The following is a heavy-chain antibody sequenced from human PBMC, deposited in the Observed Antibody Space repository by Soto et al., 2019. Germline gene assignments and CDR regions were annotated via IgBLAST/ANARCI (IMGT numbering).Heavy chain of an antibody. J-gene: IGHJ4*02. V-gene: IGHV4-34*01. D-gene: IGHD3-3*01. CDR2: INHSGIT. CDR1: GGSFSGYY. Sequence: QVHLQQWGAGLLKSSETLSLTCAVYGGSFSGYYWSWIRQPPGKGLEWIGEINHSGITNYNPSLKSRVTISVDTSKNQFSLNLTSMTAADTVVYYCARGSVDYNFWSGYYSRFYYFDFWGQGTLVTVSS. CDR3: ARGSVDYNFWSGYYSRFYYFDF.